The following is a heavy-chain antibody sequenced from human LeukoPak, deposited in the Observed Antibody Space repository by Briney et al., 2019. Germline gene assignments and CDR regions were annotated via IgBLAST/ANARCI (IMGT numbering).Heavy chain of an antibody. V-gene: IGHV4-61*02. J-gene: IGHJ5*02. CDR2: IYTSGST. CDR1: GGSISSGSYY. D-gene: IGHD4-17*01. CDR3: AIDYGDYDTFDP. Sequence: SETLSLTCTVSGGSISSGSYYWSWIRQPAGKGLEWIGRIYTSGSTNYNPSLKSRVTISVDTSKNQFSLKLSSVTAADTAVYYCAIDYGDYDTFDPWGQGTLVTVSS.